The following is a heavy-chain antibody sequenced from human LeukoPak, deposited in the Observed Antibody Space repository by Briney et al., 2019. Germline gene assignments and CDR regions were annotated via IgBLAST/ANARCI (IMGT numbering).Heavy chain of an antibody. CDR1: GYTFTGYY. J-gene: IGHJ5*02. D-gene: IGHD3-3*01. V-gene: IGHV1-2*02. CDR2: INPNSGGT. Sequence: ASVKVSCKASGYTFTGYYMHWVRQAPGQGLEWMGWINPNSGGTNYAQKFQGRVTMTRDTSISTAYMELSRLRSDDTAVYYCARVPNYYDFWSGYPRFDPWGQGTLVTVSS. CDR3: ARVPNYYDFWSGYPRFDP.